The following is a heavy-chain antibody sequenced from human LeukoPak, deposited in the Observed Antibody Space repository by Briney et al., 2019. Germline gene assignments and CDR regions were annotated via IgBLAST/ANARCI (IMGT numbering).Heavy chain of an antibody. J-gene: IGHJ5*02. V-gene: IGHV1-18*01. CDR2: ISAYNGNT. Sequence: ASVKVSCKASGYTFTSYGISWVRQAPGQGLEWMGWISAYNGNTNYAQKLQGRVTMTTDTSTSTAYKELRSLRSDDTAVYYCASTTYYDILTEPFDPWGQGTLVTVSS. CDR3: ASTTYYDILTEPFDP. D-gene: IGHD3-9*01. CDR1: GYTFTSYG.